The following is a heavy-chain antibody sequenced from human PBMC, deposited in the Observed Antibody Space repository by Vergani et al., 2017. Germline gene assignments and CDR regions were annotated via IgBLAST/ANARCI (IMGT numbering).Heavy chain of an antibody. CDR3: ARGIRSSYGPGNFDY. Sequence: QVQLVESGGGVVQPGRSLRLSCAASGFTFSSYGMHWVRQAPGKGLEWVAVIWYDGSNKYYADSVKGRFTISRDNSKNTLYLQMNSLRAEDTAVYYCARGIRSSYGPGNFDYWGQGTLVTVSS. D-gene: IGHD5-18*01. CDR2: IWYDGSNK. CDR1: GFTFSSYG. J-gene: IGHJ4*02. V-gene: IGHV3-33*01.